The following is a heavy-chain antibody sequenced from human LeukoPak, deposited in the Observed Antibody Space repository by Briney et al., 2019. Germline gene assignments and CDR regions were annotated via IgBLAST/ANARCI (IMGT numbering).Heavy chain of an antibody. V-gene: IGHV3-74*01. CDR3: AKDFRIGYSAHFDY. CDR1: GFTFSSYW. Sequence: GGSLRLSCAASGFTFSSYWMHWVRQAPGKGLVWVSRINSDGNNTNYADFVKGRFTISRDNSKNTLYLQMDSLRGEDTAVYYCAKDFRIGYSAHFDYWGQGALVTVSS. D-gene: IGHD2-21*01. CDR2: INSDGNNT. J-gene: IGHJ4*02.